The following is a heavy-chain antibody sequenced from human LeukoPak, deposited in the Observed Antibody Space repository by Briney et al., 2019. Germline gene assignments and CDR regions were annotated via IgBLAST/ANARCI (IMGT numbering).Heavy chain of an antibody. Sequence: PSQTLSLTCTVSVGSLSSGSYYWSWIRQPAGKGLEWIGRIYTSGSTNYNPSLKSRATISVDTSKNQFSLKLSSLTAADRAVYYCARGYCSGGSCYRHNWFDRGGEGTLVTVS. V-gene: IGHV4-61*02. CDR2: IYTSGST. J-gene: IGHJ5*02. CDR1: VGSLSSGSYY. D-gene: IGHD2-15*01. CDR3: ARGYCSGGSCYRHNWFDR.